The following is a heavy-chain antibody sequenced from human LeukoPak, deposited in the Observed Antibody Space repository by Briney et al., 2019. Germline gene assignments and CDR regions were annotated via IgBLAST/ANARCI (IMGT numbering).Heavy chain of an antibody. Sequence: PSETLSLTCTVSGGSIRSYYWSWIRQLPGKGLKWIGYIYSSGSTNYNPSLKSRVTISVDTSKNQFSLRLTSVTAADAAVFYCARVAATADYFDYWGQGTLVTVSS. CDR1: GGSIRSYY. D-gene: IGHD2-15*01. CDR2: IYSSGST. J-gene: IGHJ4*02. CDR3: ARVAATADYFDY. V-gene: IGHV4-59*01.